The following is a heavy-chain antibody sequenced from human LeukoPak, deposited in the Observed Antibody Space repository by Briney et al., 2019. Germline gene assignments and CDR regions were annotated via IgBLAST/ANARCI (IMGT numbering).Heavy chain of an antibody. CDR3: ARHPIALVVPAATVDY. J-gene: IGHJ4*02. V-gene: IGHV4-39*01. D-gene: IGHD2-2*01. Sequence: PSETLSLTCTVSGGSISSSSYYWGWIRQPPGKGLDWIGSIYYSGSTYYNPSLKSRVTISVDTSKNQFSLKLSSVTAADTAVYYCARHPIALVVPAATVDYWGLGTLVTVSS. CDR2: IYYSGST. CDR1: GGSISSSSYY.